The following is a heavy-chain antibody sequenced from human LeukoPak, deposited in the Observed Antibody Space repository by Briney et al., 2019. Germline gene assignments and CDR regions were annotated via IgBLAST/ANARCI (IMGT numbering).Heavy chain of an antibody. J-gene: IGHJ5*02. CDR2: IYHSGST. D-gene: IGHD3-16*01. CDR1: GGSISSSNW. Sequence: SETLSLTCAVSGGSISSSNWWSWVRQPPGKGREWIGEIYHSGSTNYNPSLKSRVTISVDKSKNQFSLKLSSVTAADTAVYYCARAGTPGEKNWFDPWGQGTLVTVSS. CDR3: ARAGTPGEKNWFDP. V-gene: IGHV4-4*02.